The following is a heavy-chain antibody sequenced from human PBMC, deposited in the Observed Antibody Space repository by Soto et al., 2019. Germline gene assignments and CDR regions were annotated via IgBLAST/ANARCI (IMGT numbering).Heavy chain of an antibody. D-gene: IGHD1-7*01. CDR3: ARDGIGGTVFRGYLDY. CDR1: GGIFHGYG. CDR2: IRFDGSNE. J-gene: IGHJ4*02. Sequence: GGSLRLSCAVPGGIFHGYGMHWVRQAPGKGLEWVAIIRFDGSNEEYADSVKGRFTISRDNSKNTLYLQMNTLGAEDTAVYYCARDGIGGTVFRGYLDYWGRGTVLTVSS. V-gene: IGHV3-33*01.